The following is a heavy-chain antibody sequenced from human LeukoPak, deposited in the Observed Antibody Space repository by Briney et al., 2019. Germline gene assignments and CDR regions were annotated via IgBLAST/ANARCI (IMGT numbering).Heavy chain of an antibody. D-gene: IGHD6-13*01. V-gene: IGHV3-21*01. CDR3: ARGGSIAAAGTGRYFDY. J-gene: IGHJ4*02. CDR1: GFTFSRYD. Sequence: GGSLRLSCAASGFTFSRYDMTWVRQAPGKGLECVSSISSSSSYIYYADSVKGRFTISRDNAKNSLYLQMNSLRAEDTAVYYCARGGSIAAAGTGRYFDYWGQGTLVTVSS. CDR2: ISSSSSYI.